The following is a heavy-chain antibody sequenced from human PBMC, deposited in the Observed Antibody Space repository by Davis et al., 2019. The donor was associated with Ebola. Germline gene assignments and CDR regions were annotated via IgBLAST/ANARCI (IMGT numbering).Heavy chain of an antibody. V-gene: IGHV1-58*02. CDR3: TASAGTVGKFDY. Sequence: SVQVSCKASGFTFTSSAMQWVRQARGQRLEWIGSIVVGSVNTNYAQNLQGRVTITRDMSTSTSYLDLNNLGSEDTSVYFCTASAGTVGKFDYWGQGTLVTVSS. CDR1: GFTFTSSA. J-gene: IGHJ4*01. CDR2: IVVGSVNT. D-gene: IGHD1-14*01.